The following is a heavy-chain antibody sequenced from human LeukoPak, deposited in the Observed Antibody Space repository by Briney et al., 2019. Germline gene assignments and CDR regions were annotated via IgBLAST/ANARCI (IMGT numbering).Heavy chain of an antibody. V-gene: IGHV3-23*01. Sequence: GGSLRLSCAASGFTFSSYAMSWVRQAPGKGLEWVSVITGSGGSTYYADSVKGRFTISRDNSKNTLYLQMNSLRAEDTAVYYCAKVYCSGGSCYLYYYYGMDVWGQGTTVTVSS. J-gene: IGHJ6*02. D-gene: IGHD2-15*01. CDR3: AKVYCSGGSCYLYYYYGMDV. CDR1: GFTFSSYA. CDR2: ITGSGGST.